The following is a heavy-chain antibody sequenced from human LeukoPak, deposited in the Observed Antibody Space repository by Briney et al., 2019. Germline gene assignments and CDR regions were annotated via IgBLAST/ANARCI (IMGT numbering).Heavy chain of an antibody. CDR1: GGSISSSSYY. D-gene: IGHD5-24*01. CDR2: IYYSGST. V-gene: IGHV4-39*01. CDR3: ARHRQEMATITPIDFFDY. J-gene: IGHJ4*02. Sequence: PSETLSLTCTVSGGSISSSSYYWGWIRQPPGKGLEWIGSIYYSGSTYYNPSLKSRVTIFVDTSKSQFSLKLSSVTAADTAVYYCARHRQEMATITPIDFFDYWGQGTLVTVSS.